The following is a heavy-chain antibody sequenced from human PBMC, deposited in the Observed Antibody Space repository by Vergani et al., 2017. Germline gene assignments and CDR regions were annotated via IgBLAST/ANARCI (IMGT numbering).Heavy chain of an antibody. CDR3: AKEGGGYCSGGTCYPEY. D-gene: IGHD2-15*01. CDR2: IRSDESRR. V-gene: IGHV3-30*02. J-gene: IGHJ4*02. CDR1: GFTFSNFG. Sequence: QVQLVESAGGVVQPGGSLRLSCAASGFTFSNFGMHWIRQAPGKGLEWLASIRSDESRRYYGDSMEGPFTISRDNSKNTLYLQMKSLRPEDTAVYYCAKEGGGYCSGGTCYPEYWGQGTLVIVSS.